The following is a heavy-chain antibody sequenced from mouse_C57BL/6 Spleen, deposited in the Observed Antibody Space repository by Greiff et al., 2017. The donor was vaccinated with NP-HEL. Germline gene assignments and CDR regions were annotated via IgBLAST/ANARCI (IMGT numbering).Heavy chain of an antibody. CDR1: GYTFTSYW. CDR3: ARRAYYYGRNYAMDY. J-gene: IGHJ4*01. V-gene: IGHV1-64*01. Sequence: QVQLKQPGAELVKPGASVKLSCKASGYTFTSYWMHWVKQRPGQGLEWIGMIHPNSGSTNYNDKFKGKATLTVSKSSSTAYMQHSSLTSEDSAVYYCARRAYYYGRNYAMDYWGQGTSVTVSS. CDR2: IHPNSGST. D-gene: IGHD1-1*01.